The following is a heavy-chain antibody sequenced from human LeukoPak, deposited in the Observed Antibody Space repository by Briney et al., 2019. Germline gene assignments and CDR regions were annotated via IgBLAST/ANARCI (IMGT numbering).Heavy chain of an antibody. CDR2: IYHSGST. CDR3: ARAYFSSWYMNWFDP. CDR1: GGSISNYY. V-gene: IGHV4-59*08. J-gene: IGHJ5*02. D-gene: IGHD6-13*01. Sequence: PSETLSLTCTVAGGSISNYYWSWIRQPPGRGLEWIGYIYHSGSTYYNPSLKSRVTISVDTSKNQFSLKLSSVTAADTAVYYCARAYFSSWYMNWFDPWGQGTLVTVSS.